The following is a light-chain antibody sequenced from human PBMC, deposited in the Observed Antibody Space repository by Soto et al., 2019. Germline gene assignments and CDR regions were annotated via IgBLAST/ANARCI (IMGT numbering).Light chain of an antibody. V-gene: IGLV1-51*01. CDR2: DNN. CDR1: SSNIGNDY. J-gene: IGLJ1*01. Sequence: QSVLTQPPSVSAVPGQQVTISCSRSSSNIGNDYVSWYQQLPGTAPKLLIYDNNKRAAGIPDRFSGSESGTSATLGITGLQTGDEADYYCGRWDSRLSTYVFGTGTKVTVL. CDR3: GRWDSRLSTYV.